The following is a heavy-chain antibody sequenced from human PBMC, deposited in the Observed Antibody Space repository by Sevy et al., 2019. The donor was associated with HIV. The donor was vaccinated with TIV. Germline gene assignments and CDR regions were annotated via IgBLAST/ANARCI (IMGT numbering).Heavy chain of an antibody. CDR1: GGSISSGGYY. V-gene: IGHV4-31*03. Sequence: SDTLSLTCTVSGGSISSGGYYWSWIRQHPGKGLEWIGYIYYSGSTYYNPSLKSRVTISVDTSKNQFSLKLSSVTAADTAVYYCAREGMATNAGIFDYWGQGTLVTVSS. D-gene: IGHD5-12*01. J-gene: IGHJ4*02. CDR3: AREGMATNAGIFDY. CDR2: IYYSGST.